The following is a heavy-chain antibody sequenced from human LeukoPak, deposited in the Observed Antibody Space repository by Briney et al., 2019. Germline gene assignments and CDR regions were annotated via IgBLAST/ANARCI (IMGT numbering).Heavy chain of an antibody. V-gene: IGHV1-2*02. CDR3: ARVVVVPAGGFDP. CDR1: GGTFSSYA. J-gene: IGHJ5*02. CDR2: INPNSGGT. Sequence: VSVKVSCKASGGTFSSYAISWVRQAPGQGLEWMGWINPNSGGTNYAQKFQGRVTMTRDTSISTAYMELSRLRSDDTAVYYCARVVVVPAGGFDPWGQGTLVTVSS. D-gene: IGHD2-2*01.